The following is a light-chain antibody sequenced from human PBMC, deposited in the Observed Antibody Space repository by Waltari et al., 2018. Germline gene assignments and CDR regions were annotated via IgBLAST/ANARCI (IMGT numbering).Light chain of an antibody. CDR1: SSNIGSNT. CDR2: NNN. Sequence: QPALTQPPSVSGTPGQTVTISCSGSSSNIGSNTVNWYQVLPGSAPRLVIHNNNQRPSDVPARFTVSKAGASVSLAIRGLQSEEEADYYCGGWDDTLTGPYVVGRGT. V-gene: IGLV1-44*01. J-gene: IGLJ1*01. CDR3: GGWDDTLTGPYV.